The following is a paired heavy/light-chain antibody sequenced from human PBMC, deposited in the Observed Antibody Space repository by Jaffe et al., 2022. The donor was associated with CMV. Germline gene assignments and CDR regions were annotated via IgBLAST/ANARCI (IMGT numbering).Heavy chain of an antibody. V-gene: IGHV4-39*01. CDR2: IYFGGRT. J-gene: IGHJ5*02. Sequence: QLQLQESGPGLVKPSEPLSLTCSVSGASITNNKNYWGWIRQPPGKGLEWIANIYFGGRTYYNPSLKSRVTISRDTSKNQLFLKLSSVTAADTAVYYCVRPGPGEGGGSRFDPWGQGTLVIVSS. CDR1: GASITNNKNY. CDR3: VRPGPGEGGGSRFDP. D-gene: IGHD3-10*01.
Light chain of an antibody. J-gene: IGLJ3*02. CDR1: SSNIGSNT. CDR3: AAWDDSLDGSV. Sequence: QSVLTQPPSTSGTPGQRVTISCSGSSSNIGSNTVHWYQQFPGTAPKLLIYSNNQRPSGVPDRFSGSKSGTSASLAISGLQSEDEADYYCAAWDDSLDGSVFGGGTRLTVL. CDR2: SNN. V-gene: IGLV1-44*01.